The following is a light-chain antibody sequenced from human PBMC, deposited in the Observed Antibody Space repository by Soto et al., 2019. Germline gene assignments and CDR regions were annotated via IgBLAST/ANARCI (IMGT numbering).Light chain of an antibody. J-gene: IGKJ4*01. V-gene: IGKV3-11*01. CDR2: DAS. Sequence: ELTQSPATLSLSPGERATLSCRASRSIISYLAWYQQTPGQAPRLLIYDASNRATGIPARFSGSGSGTDFTLTISSLEPEDSAVYYCQQRSNGPPALTFGGGTKVEIK. CDR1: RSIISY. CDR3: QQRSNGPPALT.